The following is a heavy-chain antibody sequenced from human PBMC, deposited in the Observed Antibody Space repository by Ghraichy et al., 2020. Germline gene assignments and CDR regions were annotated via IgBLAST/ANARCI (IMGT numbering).Heavy chain of an antibody. CDR1: GFTFSNAW. J-gene: IGHJ4*02. V-gene: IGHV3-15*01. CDR3: TPDSFVGPVGVGIIGEPDY. CDR2: IKSKTDGGTT. Sequence: GGSLRLSCAASGFTFSNAWMSWVRQAPGKGLEWVGRIKSKTDGGTTDYAAPVKGRFTISRVDSKNTLYLQMNSLKTEDTAVYYCTPDSFVGPVGVGIIGEPDYWGQGTLVTVSS. D-gene: IGHD3-3*01.